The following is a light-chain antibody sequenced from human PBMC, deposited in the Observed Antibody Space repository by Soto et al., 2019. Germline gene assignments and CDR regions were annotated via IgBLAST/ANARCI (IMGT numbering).Light chain of an antibody. V-gene: IGKV3-11*01. CDR1: HSVSRY. Sequence: EIVLTQSPATLSLSPGDRATLSCRASHSVSRYLAWYQQKPGQAPRLLIYDASNRATDIPTRFSGSGSGTDFTLSISSLEPEDFAVYYCQQRSNWPPPFGQGTKV. CDR2: DAS. J-gene: IGKJ1*01. CDR3: QQRSNWPPP.